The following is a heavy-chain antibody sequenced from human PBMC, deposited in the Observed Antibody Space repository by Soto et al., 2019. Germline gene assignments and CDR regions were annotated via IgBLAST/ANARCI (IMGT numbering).Heavy chain of an antibody. Sequence: SETLSLTCTVSGGSISSGDYYWSWIRRPPGKGLEWIGDIYYSGNSSYNPSLKSRLTISMDTSKNQFSLKLSSVTAADTAVYYCARAVGYYYYAMDVWGQGTKVTAP. V-gene: IGHV4-30-4*01. D-gene: IGHD1-26*01. J-gene: IGHJ6*02. CDR3: ARAVGYYYYAMDV. CDR1: GGSISSGDYY. CDR2: IYYSGNS.